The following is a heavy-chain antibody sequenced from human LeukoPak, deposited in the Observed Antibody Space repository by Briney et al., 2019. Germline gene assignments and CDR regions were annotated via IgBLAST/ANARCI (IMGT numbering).Heavy chain of an antibody. CDR1: GGSISSYY. CDR2: IYYSGST. D-gene: IGHD2-15*01. J-gene: IGHJ4*02. CDR3: ASQYCSGGSCYLDY. V-gene: IGHV4-59*08. Sequence: VKPSETLSLTCTVSGGSISSYYWGWIRQPPGKGLEWIGYIYYSGSTNYNPSLKSRVTISVDTSKNQFSLKLSSVTAADTAVYYCASQYCSGGSCYLDYWGQGTLVTVSS.